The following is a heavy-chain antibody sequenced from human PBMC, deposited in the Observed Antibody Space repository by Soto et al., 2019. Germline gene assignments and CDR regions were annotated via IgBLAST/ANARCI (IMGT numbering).Heavy chain of an antibody. Sequence: QVQLVESGGGVVQPGRSLRLSCAASGFTFSSYGMHWVRQAPGKGLEWVAVIRYDGSNKYYADSVKGRFTISRDNSKNTLYLQMNSLRAEDTAVYYCARDSGDMVRGVGGGLDYWGQGTLVTVSS. J-gene: IGHJ4*02. CDR2: IRYDGSNK. V-gene: IGHV3-33*01. CDR3: ARDSGDMVRGVGGGLDY. D-gene: IGHD3-10*01. CDR1: GFTFSSYG.